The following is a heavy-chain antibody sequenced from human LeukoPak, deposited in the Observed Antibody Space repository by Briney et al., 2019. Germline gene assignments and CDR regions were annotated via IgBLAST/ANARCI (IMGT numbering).Heavy chain of an antibody. CDR1: GYTFTSYG. CDR2: ISAYNGNT. Sequence: GASVKVSCKASGYTFTSYGISWVRQAPGQGLEWMGWISAYNGNTNYAQKLQGRVTMTTDTSTSTAYMELRSLRSDDTAVHYCARDHKDYYDSSGYPYFDYWGQGTLVTVSS. CDR3: ARDHKDYYDSSGYPYFDY. V-gene: IGHV1-18*01. J-gene: IGHJ4*02. D-gene: IGHD3-22*01.